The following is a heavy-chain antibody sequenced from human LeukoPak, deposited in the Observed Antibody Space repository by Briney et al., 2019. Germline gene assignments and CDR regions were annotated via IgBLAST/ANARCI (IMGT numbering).Heavy chain of an antibody. CDR2: IYYSGST. CDR1: GGSISSYY. D-gene: IGHD3-10*01. J-gene: IGHJ5*02. CDR3: ASTYYGSGSYYGWFDP. V-gene: IGHV4-59*01. Sequence: SETLSLTCTVSGGSISSYYWSWIRQPPGKGLEWIGNIYYSGSTNYNPSLKSRVTISVDTSKNQFPLKLSSVTAADTAVYYCASTYYGSGSYYGWFDPWGQGTLVTVSS.